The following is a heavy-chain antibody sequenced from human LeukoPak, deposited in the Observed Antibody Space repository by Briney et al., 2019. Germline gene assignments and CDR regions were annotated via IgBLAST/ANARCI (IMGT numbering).Heavy chain of an antibody. J-gene: IGHJ3*02. D-gene: IGHD2-2*01. CDR3: ARRLIHQKYNIVVVPAADNDAFDI. CDR2: MNPNSGNT. CDR1: GYTFTSYD. V-gene: IGHV1-8*03. Sequence: RASVKVSCKASGYTFTSYDINWVRQATGQGLEWMGWMNPNSGNTGYAQKFQGRVTITRNTSISTAYMELSSLRSEDTAVYYCARRLIHQKYNIVVVPAADNDAFDIWGQGTMVTVSS.